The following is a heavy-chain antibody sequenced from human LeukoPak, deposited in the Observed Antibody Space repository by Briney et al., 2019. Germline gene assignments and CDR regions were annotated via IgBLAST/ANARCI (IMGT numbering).Heavy chain of an antibody. D-gene: IGHD3-9*01. CDR2: IYHSGST. CDR3: ARRHYDILTGYCFDY. Sequence: SGTLSLTCAVSGGSISSSNWWSWVRQPPGKGLEWIGEIYHSGSTNYNPSLKSRVTISVDKSKNQFSLKLSSVTAADTAVYYCARRHYDILTGYCFDYWGQGTLVTVSS. CDR1: GGSISSSNW. J-gene: IGHJ4*02. V-gene: IGHV4-4*02.